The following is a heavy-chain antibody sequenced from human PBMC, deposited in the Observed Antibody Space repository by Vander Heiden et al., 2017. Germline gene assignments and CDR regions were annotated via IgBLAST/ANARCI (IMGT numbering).Heavy chain of an antibody. D-gene: IGHD1-1*01. Sequence: PVTISVDTSKNQFSLKLSSVTAADTAVYYCARVRVGTELDYWGQGTLVTVSS. J-gene: IGHJ4*02. V-gene: IGHV4-59*01. CDR3: ARVRVGTELDY.